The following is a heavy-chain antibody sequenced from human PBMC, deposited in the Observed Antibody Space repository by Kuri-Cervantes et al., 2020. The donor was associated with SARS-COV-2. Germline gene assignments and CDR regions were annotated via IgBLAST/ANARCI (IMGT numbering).Heavy chain of an antibody. D-gene: IGHD1-26*01. CDR3: AKALLGPREKNWFDP. Sequence: SETLSLTCAVYGGSFSGYYWSWIRQPPGKGLEWIGEINHSGSTDYNPSLKSRVTISVDTSKNQFSLKLSSVTAADTAVYYCAKALLGPREKNWFDPWGQGTLVTVSS. J-gene: IGHJ5*02. V-gene: IGHV4-34*01. CDR1: GGSFSGYY. CDR2: INHSGST.